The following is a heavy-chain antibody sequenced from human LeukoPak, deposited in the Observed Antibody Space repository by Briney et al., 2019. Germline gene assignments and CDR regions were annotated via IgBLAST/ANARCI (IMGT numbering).Heavy chain of an antibody. D-gene: IGHD3-22*01. CDR2: IYSGGST. Sequence: GGSLRLSCAASGFTVSSNYMSWVRQAPGKGLEWVSVIYSGGSTYYADSVKGRFTISRDNSKNTLYLQMNSLRAEDTAVYYCAKDLAGQTYYYDSSGYWQLNEHAPIDYWGQGTLVTVSS. CDR3: AKDLAGQTYYYDSSGYWQLNEHAPIDY. V-gene: IGHV3-53*01. J-gene: IGHJ4*02. CDR1: GFTVSSNY.